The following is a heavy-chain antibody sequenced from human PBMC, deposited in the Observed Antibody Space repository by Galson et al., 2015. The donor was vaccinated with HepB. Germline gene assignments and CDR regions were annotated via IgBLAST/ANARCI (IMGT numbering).Heavy chain of an antibody. D-gene: IGHD5-18*01. J-gene: IGHJ6*02. CDR2: INAGNGNT. CDR1: GYTFTSYA. V-gene: IGHV1-3*01. Sequence: SVKVSCKASGYTFTSYAMHWVRQAPGQRLEWMGWINAGNGNTKYSQKFQGRVTITRDTSASTAYMELSSLRSEDTAVYYCARVDTAMASGAYYYYDMDVWGQGTTVTVSS. CDR3: ARVDTAMASGAYYYYDMDV.